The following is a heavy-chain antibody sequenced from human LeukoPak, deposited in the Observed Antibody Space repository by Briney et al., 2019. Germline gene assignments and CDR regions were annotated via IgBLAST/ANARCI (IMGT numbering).Heavy chain of an antibody. CDR3: AREWFSGSYFDY. V-gene: IGHV4-59*12. CDR1: SGSISSYY. Sequence: SETLSLTCTVSSGSISSYYWNWIRQPPGKGLEWIGYFFYSGTTKYNPSLKGRVTISLDTSKNQFSLILTSVTAADTAVYYCAREWFSGSYFDYWGQGTLVTVSS. J-gene: IGHJ4*02. D-gene: IGHD1-26*01. CDR2: FFYSGTT.